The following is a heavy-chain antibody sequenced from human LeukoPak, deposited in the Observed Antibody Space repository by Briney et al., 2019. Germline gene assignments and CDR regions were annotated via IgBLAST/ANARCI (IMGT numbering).Heavy chain of an antibody. J-gene: IGHJ4*02. Sequence: SETLSLTCTVSGGSISSSSYYWGWIRQPPGKGLEWIGSIYYSGSTYYNPSLKSRVTISVDTSKNQFSLKLSSVTAADTAVYYCARAPHRYYYIDYWGQGTLVTVSS. CDR3: ARAPHRYYYIDY. CDR2: IYYSGST. D-gene: IGHD3-10*01. CDR1: GGSISSSSYY. V-gene: IGHV4-39*07.